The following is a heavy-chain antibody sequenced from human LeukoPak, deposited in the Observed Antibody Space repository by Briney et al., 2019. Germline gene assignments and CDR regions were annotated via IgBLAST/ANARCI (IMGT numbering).Heavy chain of an antibody. V-gene: IGHV1-46*01. Sequence: GASVKVSCKASGYTFTSYYMHCVRQAPGQGLEWMGIINPSGGSTSYAQKFQGRVTMTRDTSTSTVYMGLSSLRSEDTAVYYCARVITIFGVASPAFDIWGQGTMVTVSS. J-gene: IGHJ3*02. CDR1: GYTFTSYY. CDR2: INPSGGST. D-gene: IGHD3-3*01. CDR3: ARVITIFGVASPAFDI.